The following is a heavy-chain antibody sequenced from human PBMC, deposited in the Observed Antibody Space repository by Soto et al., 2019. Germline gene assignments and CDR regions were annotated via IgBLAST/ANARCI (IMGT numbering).Heavy chain of an antibody. D-gene: IGHD4-4*01. CDR1: GFGLINYG. V-gene: IGHV1-18*04. CDR3: ARLGVTTSVYYYTMDV. Sequence: SVKVSCKASGFGLINYGFTWVRQAPGQGLEWMGWISAYNGNTIYAQNLQGRLTMTRDTSTSTAYMELRSLRSDDTAVYYCARLGVTTSVYYYTMDVWGQGTTVTVSS. CDR2: ISAYNGNT. J-gene: IGHJ6*02.